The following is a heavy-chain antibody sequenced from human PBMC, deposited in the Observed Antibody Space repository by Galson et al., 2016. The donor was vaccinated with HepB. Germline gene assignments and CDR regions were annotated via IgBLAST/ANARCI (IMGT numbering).Heavy chain of an antibody. D-gene: IGHD3-10*01. V-gene: IGHV1-2*02. CDR2: INPNTDGT. Sequence: SVKVSCKASGYTFSGHYEHWVRQAPGQGLEWMGWINPNTDGTKYAQKFQGRDTLTRDTTINTAYMEMTSLRSDDTAVYFCARGRNYYGGGSYPPDPWWGQGTLVTVSS. J-gene: IGHJ4*02. CDR1: GYTFSGHY. CDR3: ARGRNYYGGGSYPPDPW.